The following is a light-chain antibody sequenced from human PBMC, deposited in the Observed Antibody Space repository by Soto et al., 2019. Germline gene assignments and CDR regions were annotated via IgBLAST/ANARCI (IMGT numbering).Light chain of an antibody. CDR3: QQPNIWPYT. Sequence: TLSCRVSQSINIYLAWYQQKLGQAPRLLIYDASIRATGIPARFSGSGSGTDFTLTISSLEPEDLGVYYCQQPNIWPYTFVLGTKVDIK. CDR2: DAS. V-gene: IGKV3-11*01. CDR1: QSINIY. J-gene: IGKJ4*02.